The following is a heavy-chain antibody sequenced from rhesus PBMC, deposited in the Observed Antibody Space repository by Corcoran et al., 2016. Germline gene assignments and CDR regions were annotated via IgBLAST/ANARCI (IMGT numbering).Heavy chain of an antibody. CDR2: INGNSGST. J-gene: IGHJ4*01. Sequence: QVQLQESGPGLVKPSETLSLTCTVSGGSFSSYWWSWIRQPPGKGLVWIGEINGNSGSTNYNPSLKSRVTISKDASKNQFSLKLSSVTAADTAVYYCARPLWTGAFLFGYWGQGVLVTVSS. CDR1: GGSFSSYW. CDR3: ARPLWTGAFLFGY. V-gene: IGHV4-80*01. D-gene: IGHD3-3*01.